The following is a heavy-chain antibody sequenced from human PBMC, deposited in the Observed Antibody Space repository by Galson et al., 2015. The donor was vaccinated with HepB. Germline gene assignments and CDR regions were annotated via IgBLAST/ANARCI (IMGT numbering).Heavy chain of an antibody. V-gene: IGHV3-66*01. CDR3: ARAILSLRIAVAGPVYGMDV. D-gene: IGHD6-19*01. CDR1: GLTVSSNY. Sequence: SLRLSCAASGLTVSSNYMRWVRQAPGKGLEWVSVIYSGGSTYYADSVKGRFTIYRDKSKNTLYLQMNSLRAEDTAVYYCARAILSLRIAVAGPVYGMDVWGQGTTVTVSS. J-gene: IGHJ6*02. CDR2: IYSGGST.